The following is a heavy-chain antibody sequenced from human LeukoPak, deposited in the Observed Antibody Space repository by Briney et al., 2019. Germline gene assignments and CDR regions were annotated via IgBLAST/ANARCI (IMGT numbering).Heavy chain of an antibody. D-gene: IGHD5-24*01. J-gene: IGHJ5*02. V-gene: IGHV4-61*02. CDR2: ISTGGST. Sequence: SETLSLTCTVSGGSISSDNYYWRWIRQPAGKGLEWIGRISTGGSTNYNPSLKSRVTISVDTSKNQFSLKLSSVTAADTAVYYCAREAEMATIVFQDHNWFDPWGQGTLVTVSS. CDR3: AREAEMATIVFQDHNWFDP. CDR1: GGSISSDNYY.